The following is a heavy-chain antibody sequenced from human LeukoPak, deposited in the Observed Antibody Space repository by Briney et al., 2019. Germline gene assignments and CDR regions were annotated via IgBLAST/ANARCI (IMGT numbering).Heavy chain of an antibody. CDR1: GGTFSSYA. Sequence: ASVKVSCKASGGTFSSYAISWVRQAPGQGLEWMGWKNPNSGRTGFAQKFQGRLTMTMNTSISTAYMELSSLTSEDTAVYYCARGPVSTNGMDVWGQGTTVTVSS. CDR2: KNPNSGRT. CDR3: ARGPVSTNGMDV. V-gene: IGHV1-8*02. D-gene: IGHD2-2*01. J-gene: IGHJ6*02.